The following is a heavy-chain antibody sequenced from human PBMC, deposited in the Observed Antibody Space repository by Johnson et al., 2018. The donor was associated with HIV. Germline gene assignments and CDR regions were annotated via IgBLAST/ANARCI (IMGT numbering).Heavy chain of an antibody. V-gene: IGHV3-7*02. CDR2: IKQDGSEK. Sequence: VQLVESGGGVVQHGGSLRLSCAASGFTFSSYWMSWVRQAPGKGLEWVANIKQDGSEKYYVDSVKGRFTISRDNAKNSLYLQMNSLRAEDTAVYYCARVSTVTRYDAFDIWGQGTMVTVSS. J-gene: IGHJ3*02. D-gene: IGHD4-17*01. CDR1: GFTFSSYW. CDR3: ARVSTVTRYDAFDI.